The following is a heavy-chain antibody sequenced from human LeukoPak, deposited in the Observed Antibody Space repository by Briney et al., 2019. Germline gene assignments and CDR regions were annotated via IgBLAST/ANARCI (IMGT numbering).Heavy chain of an antibody. CDR1: GGSISSSSYY. J-gene: IGHJ4*02. V-gene: IGHV4-39*07. CDR2: INHSGST. D-gene: IGHD6-13*01. CDR3: ASPGIAAAGTSSD. Sequence: SETLSLTCTVSGGSISSSSYYWGWIRQPPGKGLEWIGEINHSGSTNYNPSLKSRVTISVDTSKNQFSLKLSSVTAADTAVYYCASPGIAAAGTSSDWGQGTLVTVSS.